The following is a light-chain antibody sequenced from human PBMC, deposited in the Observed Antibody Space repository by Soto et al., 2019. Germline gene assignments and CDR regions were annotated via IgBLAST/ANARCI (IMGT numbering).Light chain of an antibody. V-gene: IGKV3-15*01. Sequence: EIVMTQSPATLSVSPGEGATVSCRASQSVSSNLAWYQQNPGQAPRLLIYGSSTRATGIPARVSGSGSGTEFTLTIRSLQSEDFAVYYCQQYDKWPPSNTFGQGTKLEIK. CDR1: QSVSSN. CDR3: QQYDKWPPSNT. J-gene: IGKJ2*01. CDR2: GSS.